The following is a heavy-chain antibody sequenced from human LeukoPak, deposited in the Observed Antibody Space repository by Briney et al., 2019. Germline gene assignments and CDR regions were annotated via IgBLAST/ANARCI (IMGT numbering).Heavy chain of an antibody. D-gene: IGHD5-12*01. J-gene: IGHJ4*02. CDR1: GFTFSSYS. V-gene: IGHV3-21*01. CDR3: AKGSYSGYGRMGYFDY. CDR2: ISSSSSYI. Sequence: PGGSLRLSCAASGFTFSSYSMNWVRQAPGKGLEWVSSISSSSSYIYYADSVKGRFTISRDNAKNSLYLQMNSLRAEDTAVYYCAKGSYSGYGRMGYFDYWGQGTLVTVSS.